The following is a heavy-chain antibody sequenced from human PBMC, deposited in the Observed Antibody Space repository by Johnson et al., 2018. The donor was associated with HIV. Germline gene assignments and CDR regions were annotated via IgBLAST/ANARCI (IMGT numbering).Heavy chain of an antibody. CDR2: INWNGAST. J-gene: IGHJ3*02. CDR3: AKVHSGQLVGYAFDI. D-gene: IGHD1-26*01. CDR1: GFIFDDYG. V-gene: IGHV3-20*04. Sequence: VQLVESGGGVVRPGGSLRLSCAASGFIFDDYGMSWVRQVPGKGLEWVSGINWNGASTGYADSVKGRFTISRDNAEDSLYLQMNSLRAEDTALYYCAKVHSGQLVGYAFDIWGQGTMVTVSS.